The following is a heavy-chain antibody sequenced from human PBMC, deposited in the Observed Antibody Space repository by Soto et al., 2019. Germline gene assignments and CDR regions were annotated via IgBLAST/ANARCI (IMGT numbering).Heavy chain of an antibody. CDR2: IYYSGST. Sequence: QVQLQESGPGLVKPSQTLSLTCTVSGGSISSGDYYWRWIRQPPGKGLEWIGYIYYSGSTYYNPSLESRVTISVDTSQHQFSLQLSSVPAADTAVYYCARGHCSSTSCYRVTGTLDYWGQGTLVTVSS. CDR3: ARGHCSSTSCYRVTGTLDY. CDR1: GGSISSGDYY. J-gene: IGHJ4*02. D-gene: IGHD2-2*01. V-gene: IGHV4-30-4*01.